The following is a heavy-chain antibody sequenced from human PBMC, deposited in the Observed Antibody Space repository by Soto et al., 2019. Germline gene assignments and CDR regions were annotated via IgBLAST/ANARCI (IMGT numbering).Heavy chain of an antibody. CDR1: GGSVSSGSYY. CDR2: IYYSGST. D-gene: IGHD1-26*01. CDR3: ARDGVWDGMYV. J-gene: IGHJ6*02. V-gene: IGHV4-61*01. Sequence: QVQLQESGPGLVKPSETLSLTCTVSGGSVSSGSYYWSWIRQPPGKGLEWIGYIYYSGSTNYNPSLKSRVTLSVDTSKNQFSLKLSSVTAADTAVYYCARDGVWDGMYVWGQGTTVTVSS.